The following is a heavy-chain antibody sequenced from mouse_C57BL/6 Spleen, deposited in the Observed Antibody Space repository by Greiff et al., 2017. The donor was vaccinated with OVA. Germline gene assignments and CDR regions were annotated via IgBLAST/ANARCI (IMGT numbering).Heavy chain of an antibody. D-gene: IGHD1-1*01. Sequence: QVQLQQSGAELVKPGASVKISCKASGYAFSSYWMNWVKQRPGKGLEWIGQIYPGDGDTNYNGKFKGKATLTADKSSSTAYMQLSSLTSEDSAVYFCASGLGYYGSSYLGYWGQGTTLTVSS. CDR2: IYPGDGDT. CDR3: ASGLGYYGSSYLGY. CDR1: GYAFSSYW. J-gene: IGHJ2*01. V-gene: IGHV1-80*01.